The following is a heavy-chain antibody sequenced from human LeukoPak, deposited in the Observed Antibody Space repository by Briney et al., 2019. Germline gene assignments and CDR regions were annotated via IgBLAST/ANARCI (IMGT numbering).Heavy chain of an antibody. V-gene: IGHV4-4*07. CDR2: IYTSGST. CDR1: GGSISSYY. Sequence: SETLSLTCTVSGGSISSYYWSWIRQPAGKGLEWIGRIYTSGSTNYNSSLKSRVTISVDRSKNQFSLKLSSVTAADTAVYYCAGYYDFWSGPDYWGQGTLVTVSS. J-gene: IGHJ4*02. D-gene: IGHD3-3*01. CDR3: AGYYDFWSGPDY.